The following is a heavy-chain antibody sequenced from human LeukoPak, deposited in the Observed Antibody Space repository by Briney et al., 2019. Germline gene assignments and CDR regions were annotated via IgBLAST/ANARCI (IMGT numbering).Heavy chain of an antibody. Sequence: GGSLRLSCAASGFTFSSYWMSWVRQAPGKGLEWVANIKQDGSEKYYVDSVKGRFTISRDNAKNSLYLQMNSLRAEDTAVYYCAREYYDFWSGYWGYYYMDVWGKGTTVTVSS. J-gene: IGHJ6*03. CDR2: IKQDGSEK. D-gene: IGHD3-3*01. V-gene: IGHV3-7*01. CDR1: GFTFSSYW. CDR3: AREYYDFWSGYWGYYYMDV.